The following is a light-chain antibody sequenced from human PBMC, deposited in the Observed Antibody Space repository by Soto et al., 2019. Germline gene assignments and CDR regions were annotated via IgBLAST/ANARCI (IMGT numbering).Light chain of an antibody. J-gene: IGLJ1*01. CDR1: SSNIGGNS. Sequence: QSVLTQPPSVSAAPGQKVTISCSGSSSNIGGNSVSWYRQLPGTAPKLLIYDDNKRPSGIPDRFSGSKSGTSATLGITGFQTGEEADYYCGSWDSSMSAYVFATGTKVNV. CDR2: DDN. V-gene: IGLV1-51*01. CDR3: GSWDSSMSAYV.